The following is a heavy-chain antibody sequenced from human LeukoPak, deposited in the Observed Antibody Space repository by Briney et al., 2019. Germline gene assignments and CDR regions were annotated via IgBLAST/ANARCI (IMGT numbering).Heavy chain of an antibody. Sequence: PGGSLRLSCAASGFTVSSNYMSWVRQAPGKGLEWVSVIYSGGSTYYADSVKGRFTISRDNSKNTLYLQMNSLRAEDTAVYYCAREAAFGGVIVTGYWGQGTLVTVSS. J-gene: IGHJ4*02. D-gene: IGHD3-16*02. CDR2: IYSGGST. V-gene: IGHV3-66*01. CDR3: AREAAFGGVIVTGY. CDR1: GFTVSSNY.